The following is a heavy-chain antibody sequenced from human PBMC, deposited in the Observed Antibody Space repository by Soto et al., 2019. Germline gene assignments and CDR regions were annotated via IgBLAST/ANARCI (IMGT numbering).Heavy chain of an antibody. CDR1: GFTFGSYA. J-gene: IGHJ5*02. Sequence: GGSLRLSCATSGFTFGSYAFHWVRQAPGKGLEWVAVISYDGSSKSYAASVKGRFTISRDNAKRSLYLQMMSLTAEDTAIYYCVRGGGGGLFDPWGPGTLVTV. CDR2: ISYDGSSK. CDR3: VRGGGGGLFDP. D-gene: IGHD2-15*01. V-gene: IGHV3-30*03.